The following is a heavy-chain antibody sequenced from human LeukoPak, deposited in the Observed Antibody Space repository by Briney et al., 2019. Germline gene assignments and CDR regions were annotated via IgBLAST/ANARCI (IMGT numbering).Heavy chain of an antibody. CDR1: GFTFSSYA. J-gene: IGHJ4*02. D-gene: IGHD3-10*01. V-gene: IGHV3-23*01. CDR2: LSGSGVNT. Sequence: PGGSLRLSCAASGFTFSSYAMSWVRQAPGKGLEWVSTLSGSGVNTYYADSVKGRFTTSRDNSKNTLYLQMNSLRAEDTAVYYCAKDYFSGNWGQGTLVTVSS. CDR3: AKDYFSGN.